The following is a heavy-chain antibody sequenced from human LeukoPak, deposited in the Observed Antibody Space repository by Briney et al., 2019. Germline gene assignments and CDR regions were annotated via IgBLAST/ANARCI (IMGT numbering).Heavy chain of an antibody. CDR2: IRYDGSNK. Sequence: GGSLRLSCAASGFTFSSYGMHWVRQAPGKGLEWVAFIRYDGSNKYYADSVKGRFTISRDNSKNTLYLQMNSLRAEDTAVYYCAKVVPAAIGYFDYWGQGTLVTVSS. V-gene: IGHV3-30*02. CDR3: AKVVPAAIGYFDY. D-gene: IGHD2-2*02. J-gene: IGHJ4*02. CDR1: GFTFSSYG.